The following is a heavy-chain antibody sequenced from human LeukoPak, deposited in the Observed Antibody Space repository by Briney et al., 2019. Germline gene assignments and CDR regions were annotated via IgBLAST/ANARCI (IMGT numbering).Heavy chain of an antibody. J-gene: IGHJ5*02. D-gene: IGHD3-22*01. CDR1: GGSISSGDYY. V-gene: IGHV4-30-4*08. CDR2: IYYSGST. Sequence: PSETLSLTCTVSGGSISSGDYYWSWIRQPPGKGLEWIGYIYYSGSTYYNPSLKSRVTISVDTSKNQFSLKLSSVTAADTAVYYCARVPGYWDSSGYYPPWGQGTLVTVSS. CDR3: ARVPGYWDSSGYYPP.